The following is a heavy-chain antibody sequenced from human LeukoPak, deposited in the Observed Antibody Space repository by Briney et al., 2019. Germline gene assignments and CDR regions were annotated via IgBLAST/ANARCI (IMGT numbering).Heavy chain of an antibody. CDR2: LPPDELDI. Sequence: QPGGSLRLSCAASGFTFTNYWMHWVRQAPGMGLVWVSRLPPDELDIIYADSVKGRFTVSRDNAKNTVYLQMNNLRAEDTAVYYCVGTIAYRGSEYWGRGALVTVSS. CDR1: GFTFTNYW. CDR3: VGTIAYRGSEY. J-gene: IGHJ4*02. D-gene: IGHD2-21*01. V-gene: IGHV3-74*01.